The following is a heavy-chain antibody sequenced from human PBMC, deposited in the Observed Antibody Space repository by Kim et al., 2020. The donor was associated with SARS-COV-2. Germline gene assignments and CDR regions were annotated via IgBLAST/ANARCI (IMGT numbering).Heavy chain of an antibody. D-gene: IGHD6-13*01. CDR3: ARAGSSGRWYPNWFDP. V-gene: IGHV5-51*01. J-gene: IGHJ5*02. CDR2: IYPDDSDT. CDR1: GYSFTSFW. Sequence: GESLKISCNGSGYSFTSFWIAWVRQMPGKGLELMGIIYPDDSDTRYSPSFQGQVTIPADRSISTAYLQWSSLKASDTAIYYCARAGSSGRWYPNWFDPWGQGTLVTVSS.